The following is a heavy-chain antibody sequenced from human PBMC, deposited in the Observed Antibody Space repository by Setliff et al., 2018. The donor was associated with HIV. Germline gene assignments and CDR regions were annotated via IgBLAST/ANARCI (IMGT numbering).Heavy chain of an antibody. CDR3: ARYKWNNWIFGWFDP. CDR2: ISGGSTSHM. D-gene: IGHD1-20*01. J-gene: IGHJ5*02. V-gene: IGHV3-11*06. Sequence: PGGSLRLSCAASGFTFSDHYMSWIRQAPGKGLEWVSYISGGSTSHMNYAGSVKGRFTISRDNAKNSLYLQMNSLRAEDTAVYYCARYKWNNWIFGWFDPWGQGTQVTVSS. CDR1: GFTFSDHY.